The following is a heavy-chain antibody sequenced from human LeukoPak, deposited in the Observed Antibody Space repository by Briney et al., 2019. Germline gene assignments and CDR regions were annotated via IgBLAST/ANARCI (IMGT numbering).Heavy chain of an antibody. V-gene: IGHV3-23*01. Sequence: GGSLRLSRAASGFTFTSYAMSWVRPAPGKGLEWGSAISGSGGSTYYADSVKGRFTISRDNSKNTLYLQMNSLRAEDTAVYYCAKDPYLGEQLANDAFDIWGQGTMVTVSS. CDR2: ISGSGGST. D-gene: IGHD6-13*01. J-gene: IGHJ3*02. CDR1: GFTFTSYA. CDR3: AKDPYLGEQLANDAFDI.